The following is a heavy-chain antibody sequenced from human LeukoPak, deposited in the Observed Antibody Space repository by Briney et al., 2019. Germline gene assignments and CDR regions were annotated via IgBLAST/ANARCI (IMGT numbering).Heavy chain of an antibody. CDR2: INWNGGST. CDR1: GFTFDDYG. CDR3: ARPTTYSYWYFDL. J-gene: IGHJ2*01. V-gene: IGHV3-20*04. Sequence: GGSLRLSCAASGFTFDDYGMSWVRQAPGKGLEWVSGINWNGGSTVYADSVKGRFTISRDNAKNSLYLQMNSLRAEDTALYYCARPTTYSYWYFDLWGRGTLVTVSS. D-gene: IGHD2-15*01.